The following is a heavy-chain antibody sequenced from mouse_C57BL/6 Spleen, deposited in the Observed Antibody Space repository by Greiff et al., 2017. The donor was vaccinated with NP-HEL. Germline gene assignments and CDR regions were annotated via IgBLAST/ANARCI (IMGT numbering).Heavy chain of an antibody. D-gene: IGHD1-1*02. Sequence: VKLQQPGAELVRPGSSVKLSCKASGYTFTSYWMHWVKQRPIQGLEWIGNIDPSDSETHYNQKFKDKATLTVDKSSSTAYMQLSSLTSEDAAVYYCARSYGGGFAYWGQGTLVTVSA. CDR2: IDPSDSET. V-gene: IGHV1-52*01. CDR3: ARSYGGGFAY. J-gene: IGHJ3*01. CDR1: GYTFTSYW.